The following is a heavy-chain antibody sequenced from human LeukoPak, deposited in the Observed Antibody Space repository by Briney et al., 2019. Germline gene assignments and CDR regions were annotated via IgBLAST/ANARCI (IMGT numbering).Heavy chain of an antibody. D-gene: IGHD3-10*01. CDR1: GFTFSSYA. CDR2: ISGSGGST. CDR3: AKSTTPMVRGVLYYYGMDV. V-gene: IGHV3-23*01. Sequence: GGSLRLSCAASGFTFSSYAMSWVRQAPGKGLEWVSAISGSGGSTYYADSVKGRFTISRDNSKNTLYLQMNSLRAEDTAVYYCAKSTTPMVRGVLYYYGMDVWGQGTTVTVSS. J-gene: IGHJ6*02.